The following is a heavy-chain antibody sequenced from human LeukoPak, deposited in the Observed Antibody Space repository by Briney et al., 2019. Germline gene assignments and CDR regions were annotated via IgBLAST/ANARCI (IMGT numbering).Heavy chain of an antibody. CDR3: ARSPTQFGEAPLFDF. Sequence: GGSLRLSCAASGFAFSRYGVNWVRQAPGKGLEWVSFISSSTTYIYYADSVKGRFIISRDNAKNSLYLQMNSLRVDDTAVYFCARSPTQFGEAPLFDFWGQGTLVTVSS. CDR2: ISSSTTYI. V-gene: IGHV3-21*01. J-gene: IGHJ4*02. CDR1: GFAFSRYG. D-gene: IGHD3-10*01.